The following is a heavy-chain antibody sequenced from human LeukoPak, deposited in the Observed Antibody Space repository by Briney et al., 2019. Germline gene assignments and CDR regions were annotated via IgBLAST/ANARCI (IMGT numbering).Heavy chain of an antibody. CDR1: GFTFSDYY. Sequence: GGSLRLSCAASGFTFSDYYMSWTRQAPGKGLERVSYISGGSRYTNYADSVKGRFTISRDNAKNSLYLQMNSLRAEDTAMYYCARGFLPYCGGDCYSYYLDYWGQGTLVTVSS. D-gene: IGHD2-21*02. V-gene: IGHV3-11*05. CDR2: ISGGSRYT. J-gene: IGHJ4*02. CDR3: ARGFLPYCGGDCYSYYLDY.